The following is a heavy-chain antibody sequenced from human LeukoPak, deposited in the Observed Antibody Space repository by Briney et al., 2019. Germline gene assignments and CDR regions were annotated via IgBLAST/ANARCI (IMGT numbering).Heavy chain of an antibody. D-gene: IGHD2-15*01. CDR2: INHSGST. V-gene: IGHV4-34*01. Sequence: SETLSLTCTVSVGSISSYYWSWIRQPPGKGLEWIGEINHSGSTNYNPSLKSRVTISVDTSNNQFSLKLSSVTAADTAVYYCARALYCSGGSCYHYGMDVWGQGTTVTVSS. CDR3: ARALYCSGGSCYHYGMDV. CDR1: VGSISSYY. J-gene: IGHJ6*02.